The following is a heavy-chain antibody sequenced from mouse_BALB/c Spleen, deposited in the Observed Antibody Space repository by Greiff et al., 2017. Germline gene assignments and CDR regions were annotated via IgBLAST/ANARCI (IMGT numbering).Heavy chain of an antibody. V-gene: IGHV5-6-5*01. CDR1: GFTFSSYA. CDR2: ISSGGST. D-gene: IGHD1-1*01. Sequence: EVQLVESGGGLVKPGGSLKLSCAASGFTFSSYAMSWVRQTPEKRLEWVASISSGGSTYYPDSVKGRFTISRDNARNSLYLQMSSLRSEDTAMYYCARGITYFDYWGQGTTLTVSS. J-gene: IGHJ2*01. CDR3: ARGITYFDY.